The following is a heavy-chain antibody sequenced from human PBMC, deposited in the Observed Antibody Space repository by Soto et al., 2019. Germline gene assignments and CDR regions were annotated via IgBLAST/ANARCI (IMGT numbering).Heavy chain of an antibody. D-gene: IGHD6-19*01. V-gene: IGHV4-59*08. CDR3: ARQRIAVAVYYYMDV. J-gene: IGHJ6*03. CDR1: GGSISSYY. CDR2: IYYSGST. Sequence: SETLSLTCTVSGGSISSYYWSWIRQPPGKGLEWIGYIYYSGSTNYNPSLKSRVTISVDTSRNQFSLKLSSVTAADTAVYYCARQRIAVAVYYYMDVWGKGTTVTVSS.